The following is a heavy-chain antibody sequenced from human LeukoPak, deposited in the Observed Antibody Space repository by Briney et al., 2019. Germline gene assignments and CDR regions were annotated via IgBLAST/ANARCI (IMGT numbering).Heavy chain of an antibody. V-gene: IGHV4-39*01. D-gene: IGHD2-15*01. Sequence: SETLSLTCTVSGGSISSSSYYWGWIRQPPGKGLEWIGSIYYSGSTYYNPSLKSRVTISVDTSKNQFSLKLSSVTATDTAVYYCARHALYCSGGSCTPRRWFDPWGQGTLVTVSS. J-gene: IGHJ5*02. CDR3: ARHALYCSGGSCTPRRWFDP. CDR2: IYYSGST. CDR1: GGSISSSSYY.